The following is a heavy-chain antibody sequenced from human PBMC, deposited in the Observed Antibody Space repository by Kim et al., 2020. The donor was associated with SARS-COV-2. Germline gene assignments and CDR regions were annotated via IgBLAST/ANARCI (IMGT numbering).Heavy chain of an antibody. CDR2: IDPSDSYT. J-gene: IGHJ4*02. Sequence: GESLKISCKGSRYNFSNYWITWVRQVPGKGLEWMGSIDPSDSYTIYSPSFQGHVTISADKSVTTAYLQLSSLKASDTAIYYCAISRRQIVVNLLLEFWGQGTLVTVSS. CDR1: RYNFSNYW. D-gene: IGHD2-15*01. V-gene: IGHV5-10-1*01. CDR3: AISRRQIVVNLLLEF.